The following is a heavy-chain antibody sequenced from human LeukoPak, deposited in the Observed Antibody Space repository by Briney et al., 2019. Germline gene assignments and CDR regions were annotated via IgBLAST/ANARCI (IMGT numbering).Heavy chain of an antibody. V-gene: IGHV3-33*01. Sequence: GGSLRLSCEASGFNFSTNGMHWVRQAPGKGLEWVALIWFDGSNKHYADSVKGRFTVSRDNSKNTLYLQMDSLRAEDTAVYYCARENNYDSSGYYGLDYWGQGALVTVSS. CDR3: ARENNYDSSGYYGLDY. J-gene: IGHJ4*02. D-gene: IGHD3-22*01. CDR2: IWFDGSNK. CDR1: GFNFSTNG.